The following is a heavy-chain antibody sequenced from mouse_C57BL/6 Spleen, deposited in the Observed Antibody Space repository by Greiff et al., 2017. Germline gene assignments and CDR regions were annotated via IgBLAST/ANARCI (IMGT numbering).Heavy chain of an antibody. V-gene: IGHV5-17*01. CDR3: ARRYGNDWYFDV. CDR2: ISSGSSTI. CDR1: GFTFSDYG. Sequence: EVKLVESGGGLVKPGGSLKLSCAASGFTFSDYGMHWVRQAPEKGLEWVAYISSGSSTIYYADTVKGRFTISRDNAKNTLFLQMTSLRSEDTAMYYCARRYGNDWYFDVWGTGTTVTVSS. D-gene: IGHD2-1*01. J-gene: IGHJ1*03.